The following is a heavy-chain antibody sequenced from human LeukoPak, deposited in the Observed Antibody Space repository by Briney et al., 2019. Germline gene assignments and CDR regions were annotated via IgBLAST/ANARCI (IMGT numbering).Heavy chain of an antibody. V-gene: IGHV3-23*01. Sequence: GGSLRLSCTASGFTLSSFEMSWIRQAPGKGLEWVSSIDYSGGNTYYADSVKGRFTISRDNSKNTLYLQMNSLRAEDTATYYCAKDDGWLYYNHWGQGTLVTVSS. CDR1: GFTLSSFE. CDR3: AKDDGWLYYNH. J-gene: IGHJ4*02. D-gene: IGHD3-22*01. CDR2: IDYSGGNT.